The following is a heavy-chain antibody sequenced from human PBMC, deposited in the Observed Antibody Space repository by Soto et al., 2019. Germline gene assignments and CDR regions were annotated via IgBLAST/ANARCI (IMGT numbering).Heavy chain of an antibody. CDR1: GFTFSNYA. J-gene: IGHJ3*02. CDR2: ISGSGGST. Sequence: VGSLRLSCAASGFTFSNYAMSWVRQAPGKGLEWVSGISGSGGSTYYTDSVKGRFTISRDNSKNTLYVQMNSLRAEDTALYFCAKDRIAVAYGMSRDAFEISGQGTMVSV. D-gene: IGHD6-19*01. V-gene: IGHV3-23*01. CDR3: AKDRIAVAYGMSRDAFEI.